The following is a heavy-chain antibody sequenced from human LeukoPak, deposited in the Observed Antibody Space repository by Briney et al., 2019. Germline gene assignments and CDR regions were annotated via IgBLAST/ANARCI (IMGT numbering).Heavy chain of an antibody. CDR2: ISSSSDYI. J-gene: IGHJ4*02. V-gene: IGHV3-21*04. D-gene: IGHD1-1*01. CDR1: GFTFSSYT. CDR3: AKGQELDDGVFDS. Sequence: KTGGSLRLSCAASGFTFSSYTMNWVRQAPGKGLEWVSSISSSSDYIYYPDSVKGRFTISRDNSKKTLYLQLNSLRVEDTAIYYCAKGQELDDGVFDSWGQGTLVTVSS.